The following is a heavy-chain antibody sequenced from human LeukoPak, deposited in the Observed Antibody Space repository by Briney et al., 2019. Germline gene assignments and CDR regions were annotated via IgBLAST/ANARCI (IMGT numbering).Heavy chain of an antibody. Sequence: GGSLRLSCAASGFTFSDYYMSWIRQAPGMGLEWVSYISSSGSTIYYADSVKGRFTISRDNAKNSLYLQMNSLRAEDTAVYYCAKDQGGSYVSSHPDYWGQGTLVTVSS. CDR1: GFTFSDYY. CDR2: ISSSGSTI. V-gene: IGHV3-11*01. J-gene: IGHJ4*02. D-gene: IGHD1-26*01. CDR3: AKDQGGSYVSSHPDY.